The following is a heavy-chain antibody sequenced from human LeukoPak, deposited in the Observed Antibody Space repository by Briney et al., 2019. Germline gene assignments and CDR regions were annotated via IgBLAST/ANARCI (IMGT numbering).Heavy chain of an antibody. J-gene: IGHJ6*02. CDR1: GFTFSSYG. Sequence: GGSLRLSCAGSGFTFSSYGIHWVRQGPGKGLEWVAKILYDGARICYADSVKGRFTVSRDSSKNTLNLQMNSLRSEDTAVYYCAKDRYPTAVTTNGMDVWGQGTTVTVSS. V-gene: IGHV3-30*02. D-gene: IGHD4-17*01. CDR2: ILYDGARI. CDR3: AKDRYPTAVTTNGMDV.